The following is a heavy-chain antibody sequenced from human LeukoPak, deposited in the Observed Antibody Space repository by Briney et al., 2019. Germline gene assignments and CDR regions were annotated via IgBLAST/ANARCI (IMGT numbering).Heavy chain of an antibody. D-gene: IGHD1-1*01. CDR2: LDPEDGET. CDR1: GYTLTELS. Sequence: ASVKVSFKVSGYTLTELSMHWVRQAPGKGLEWMGGLDPEDGETIYAQKFQGGVTMTEDTSTDTAYMELSSLRSEDTAVYYCATATGSIYYYFDYWGQGTLVTVSS. CDR3: ATATGSIYYYFDY. V-gene: IGHV1-24*01. J-gene: IGHJ4*02.